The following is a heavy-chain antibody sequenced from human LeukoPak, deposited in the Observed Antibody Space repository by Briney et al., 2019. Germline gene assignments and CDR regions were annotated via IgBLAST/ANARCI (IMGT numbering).Heavy chain of an antibody. CDR3: ARCHYYFLSGYYEDYYLYYMDV. V-gene: IGHV1-69*13. Sequence: SVKVSCKASGGTFSSYAISWVRQAPGQGLEWMGGIIPIFGTANYAQKFQGRVTITADESTSTAYMELSSLRTEDTAVYFCARCHYYFLSGYYEDYYLYYMDVWGKGTTVTVSS. CDR2: IIPIFGTA. CDR1: GGTFSSYA. J-gene: IGHJ6*03. D-gene: IGHD3-3*01.